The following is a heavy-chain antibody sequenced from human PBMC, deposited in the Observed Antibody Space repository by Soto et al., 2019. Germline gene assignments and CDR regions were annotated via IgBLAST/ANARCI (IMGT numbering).Heavy chain of an antibody. CDR3: AGSSDYSSSYYYYYGMDV. J-gene: IGHJ6*02. D-gene: IGHD6-6*01. CDR2: TYYRSKWYN. CDR1: GDSVSSNSAA. Sequence: SQTLSLTCAISGDSVSSNSAAWNWIRQSPSRGLEWLGRTYYRSKWYNDYAVSVKSRITINPDTSKNQFSLQLNSVTPDDTAVYYCAGSSDYSSSYYYYYGMDVWGQGTTVAGSS. V-gene: IGHV6-1*01.